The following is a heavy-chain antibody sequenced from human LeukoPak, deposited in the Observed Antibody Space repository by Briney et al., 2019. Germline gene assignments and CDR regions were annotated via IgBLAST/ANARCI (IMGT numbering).Heavy chain of an antibody. V-gene: IGHV3-43*02. Sequence: GGSLRLSCAASGFTFDAYAMHWVRQAPGKGLEWVSLISGDGITTYYADSVKGRFTISRDNSENSLYLQMNSLRTEDTAFYYCAKDIYSIGYVGGYWGQGTLVTVSS. D-gene: IGHD2-15*01. J-gene: IGHJ4*02. CDR3: AKDIYSIGYVGGY. CDR1: GFTFDAYA. CDR2: ISGDGITT.